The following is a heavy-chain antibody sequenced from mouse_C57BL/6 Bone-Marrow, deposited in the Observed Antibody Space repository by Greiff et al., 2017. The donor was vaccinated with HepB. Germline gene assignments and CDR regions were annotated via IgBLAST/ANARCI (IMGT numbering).Heavy chain of an antibody. V-gene: IGHV14-4*01. Sequence: EVMLVESGAELVRPGASVKLSCTASGFNIKDDYMHWVKQRPEQGLEWIGWIDPENGDTEYASKFQGKATITADTSSNTAYLQLSSLTSEDTAVYYCTTLLPFAYWGQGTLVTVSA. CDR3: TTLLPFAY. J-gene: IGHJ3*01. CDR2: IDPENGDT. CDR1: GFNIKDDY.